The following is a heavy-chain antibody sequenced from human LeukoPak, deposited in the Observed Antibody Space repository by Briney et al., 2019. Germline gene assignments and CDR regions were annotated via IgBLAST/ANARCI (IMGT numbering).Heavy chain of an antibody. CDR1: GLTFSSYW. CDR3: ARDGAERPHMY. CDR2: IKKDGSEK. V-gene: IGHV3-7*01. J-gene: IGHJ4*02. Sequence: GGSLRLSCAASGLTFSSYWMSWVRQAPGKGLEWVANIKKDGSEKHYVDSVKGRFTISRDNAKNSLHLQMNSLRAEDTAVYYCARDGAERPHMYWGQGTLVTVSS. D-gene: IGHD6-25*01.